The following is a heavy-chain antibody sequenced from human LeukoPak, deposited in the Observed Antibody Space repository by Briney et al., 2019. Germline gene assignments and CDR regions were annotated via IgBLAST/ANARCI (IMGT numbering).Heavy chain of an antibody. J-gene: IGHJ4*02. CDR3: AKFSRAADSY. CDR2: ISSSSSYV. CDR1: GFTFSSYS. Sequence: GGSLRLSCAASGFTFSSYSMNWVRQAPGKGLEWVSSISSSSSYVYYADSVKGRFTISRDNAKNSLYLQMDSLRAEDTAVYYCAKFSRAADSYWGQGTLVTVSS. V-gene: IGHV3-21*01. D-gene: IGHD2-15*01.